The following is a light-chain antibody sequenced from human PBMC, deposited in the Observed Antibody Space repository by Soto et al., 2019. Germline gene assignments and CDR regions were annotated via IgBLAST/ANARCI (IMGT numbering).Light chain of an antibody. CDR1: QSVSSSY. CDR3: QQYGSSPRT. CDR2: GAS. Sequence: EFGLTQPPMQLSVSXXCVAIVSCSASQSVSSSYLAWYQQKPGQAPRLLIYGASSRATGIPDRFSGSGSGTDSTLTISRLEPEECAVYYCQQYGSSPRTVGGGGKVDNK. J-gene: IGKJ4*01. V-gene: IGKV3-20*01.